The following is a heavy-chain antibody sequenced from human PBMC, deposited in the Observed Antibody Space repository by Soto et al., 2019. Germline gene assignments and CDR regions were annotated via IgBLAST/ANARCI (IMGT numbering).Heavy chain of an antibody. CDR1: GGTFSSYA. CDR3: ARGMSLLDREGMDV. J-gene: IGHJ6*02. Sequence: SVKVSCKASGGTFSSYAISWVRQAPGQGLEWMGGIIPIFGTANYAQKFQGRVTITADESTSTAYMELSSLRSEDTAVYYCARGMSLLDREGMDVWGQGTTVTVSS. D-gene: IGHD1-26*01. V-gene: IGHV1-69*13. CDR2: IIPIFGTA.